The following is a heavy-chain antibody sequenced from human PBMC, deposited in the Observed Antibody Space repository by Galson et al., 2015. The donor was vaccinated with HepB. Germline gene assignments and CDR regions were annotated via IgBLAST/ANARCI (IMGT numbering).Heavy chain of an antibody. CDR3: ANRIRGCSGGGCYQYFDY. CDR1: GFTFSSYW. CDR2: MYSDGSSA. V-gene: IGHV3-74*01. J-gene: IGHJ4*02. Sequence: SLRLSCAASGFTFSSYWMHWVRQVPGKGLVWVSRMYSDGSSANYADSVKGRFTISRDNSKNTLYLQMNSLRAEDTAVYYCANRIRGCSGGGCYQYFDYWGQGTLVTVS. D-gene: IGHD2-15*01.